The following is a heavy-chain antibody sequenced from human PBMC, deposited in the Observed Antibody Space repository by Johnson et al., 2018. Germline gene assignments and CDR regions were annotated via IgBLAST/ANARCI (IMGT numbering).Heavy chain of an antibody. CDR1: GFTFSTYA. V-gene: IGHV3-64*01. D-gene: IGHD6-19*01. J-gene: IGHJ4*02. Sequence: VQLQESGGGLVQPGGSXRLSCAASGFTFSTYAMHWVRQAPGKGLEYVSAISSNGGSTYYAHSVTGRFTISRDNSKNTLYLQMGSLRAEDMDVDYCARDWEQWLVLGALGYWGQGTLVTVSS. CDR3: ARDWEQWLVLGALGY. CDR2: ISSNGGST.